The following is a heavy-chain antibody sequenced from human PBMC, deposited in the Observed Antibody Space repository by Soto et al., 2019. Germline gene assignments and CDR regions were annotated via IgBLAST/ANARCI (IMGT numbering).Heavy chain of an antibody. D-gene: IGHD3-10*01. CDR2: ISSSGTYI. CDR1: GFTFNGYS. J-gene: IGHJ6*02. CDR3: VRAGHVFDVHYYGMDL. V-gene: IGHV3-21*01. Sequence: GGSLRLSCEASGFTFNGYSMEWVRDAPEKGLEWVSSISSSGTYIYYADSVKGRFAISRDNANNVMYLQMDTLRAEDTAVYYCVRAGHVFDVHYYGMDLWGQGTTVTVSS.